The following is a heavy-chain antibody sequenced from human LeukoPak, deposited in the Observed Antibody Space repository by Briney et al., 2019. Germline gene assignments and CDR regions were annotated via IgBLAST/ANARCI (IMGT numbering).Heavy chain of an antibody. J-gene: IGHJ4*02. Sequence: SQTLSLTCTVSGGSISSGSYYWSWIRQPAGKGLEWIGRIYTSGSTNYNPSLKSRVAISVDTSKNQFSLKLSSVTAADTAVYYCARVRRHYDFWSGHDYWGQGTLVTVSS. V-gene: IGHV4-61*02. CDR1: GGSISSGSYY. CDR2: IYTSGST. D-gene: IGHD3-3*01. CDR3: ARVRRHYDFWSGHDY.